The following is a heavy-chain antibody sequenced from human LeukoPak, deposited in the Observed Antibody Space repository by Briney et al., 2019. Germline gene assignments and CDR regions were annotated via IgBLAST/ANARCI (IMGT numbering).Heavy chain of an antibody. V-gene: IGHV1-69*06. CDR2: IFPIFGAA. D-gene: IGHD1-26*01. CDR3: ARGGDSGSSDRPVYYYSMDV. J-gene: IGHJ6*04. CDR1: GGTFSTYS. Sequence: SVKVSCKSSGGTFSTYSISWVRQAPGQGLEWMGGIFPIFGAANNAQQFHGRITITADTSTSTAYMELSSLRSEDTAVYYCARGGDSGSSDRPVYYYSMDVWGTGTTVTVSS.